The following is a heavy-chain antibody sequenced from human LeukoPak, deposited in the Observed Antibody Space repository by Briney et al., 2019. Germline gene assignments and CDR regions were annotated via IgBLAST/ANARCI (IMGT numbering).Heavy chain of an antibody. CDR1: GFTFSSYG. J-gene: IGHJ4*02. D-gene: IGHD6-19*01. Sequence: GGSLRLSCAASGFTFSSYGMHWVRQAPGKGLKWVAVIWYDGSNKYFADSVKGRFTISRDNSKNTLYLQMNSLRAEDTAVYYCAKVPGIAVAGGFDYWGQGTLVTVSS. V-gene: IGHV3-33*06. CDR3: AKVPGIAVAGGFDY. CDR2: IWYDGSNK.